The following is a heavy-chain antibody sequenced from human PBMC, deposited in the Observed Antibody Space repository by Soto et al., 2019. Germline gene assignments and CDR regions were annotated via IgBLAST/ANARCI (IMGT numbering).Heavy chain of an antibody. D-gene: IGHD2-15*01. Sequence: EVQLVESGGGLVKPGGSLRLSCAASGFTFSSYSMNWVRQAPGKGLEWVSSISSSSSYIYYADSVKGRFTSSRDNAKNSLYLQMNSLRAEDTAVYYCASLLVVHFDYWGQGTLVTVSS. J-gene: IGHJ4*02. CDR2: ISSSSSYI. V-gene: IGHV3-21*01. CDR3: ASLLVVHFDY. CDR1: GFTFSSYS.